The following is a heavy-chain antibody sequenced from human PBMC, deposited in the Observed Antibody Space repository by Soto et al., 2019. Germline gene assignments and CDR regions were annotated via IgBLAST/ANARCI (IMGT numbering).Heavy chain of an antibody. J-gene: IGHJ4*02. V-gene: IGHV3-33*01. CDR2: IWGDGSNK. Sequence: GGSLRLSCAASGFTFRSYGMHWVRQAPGKGLEWVAVIWGDGSNKYYVDSVKGRFTISRDNSKNTLYLQMNSLRAEDTAVYYCATDRGGAPFDYWGQGTLVTVSS. D-gene: IGHD3-16*01. CDR3: ATDRGGAPFDY. CDR1: GFTFRSYG.